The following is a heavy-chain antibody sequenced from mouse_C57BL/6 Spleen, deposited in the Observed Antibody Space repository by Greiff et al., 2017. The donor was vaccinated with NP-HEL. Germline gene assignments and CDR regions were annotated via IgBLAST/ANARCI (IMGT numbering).Heavy chain of an antibody. CDR2: IDPETGGT. CDR1: GYTFTDYE. CDR3: TRRSIYDGTSTPFDY. J-gene: IGHJ2*01. D-gene: IGHD2-3*01. V-gene: IGHV1-15*01. Sequence: VQLQQSGAELVRPGASVTLSCKASGYTFTDYEMHWVKQTPVHGLAWIGDIDPETGGTAYNQKFKGKAILTADKSSSTAYMELRSLTSEHSADYYCTRRSIYDGTSTPFDYWGQGTTLTVSS.